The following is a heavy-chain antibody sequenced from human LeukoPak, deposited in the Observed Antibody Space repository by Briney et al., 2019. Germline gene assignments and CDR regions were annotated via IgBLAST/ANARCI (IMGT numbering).Heavy chain of an antibody. J-gene: IGHJ4*02. CDR1: GGSFSGYY. CDR3: ARVSWYSSSGGY. D-gene: IGHD6-13*01. Sequence: SETLSLTCAVYGGSFSGYYWSWIRQPPGKGLEWIGEIYHSGSTNYNPSLKSRVTISVDTSKNQFSLKLSSVTAADTAVYYCARVSWYSSSGGYWGQGTLVTVSS. CDR2: IYHSGST. V-gene: IGHV4-34*01.